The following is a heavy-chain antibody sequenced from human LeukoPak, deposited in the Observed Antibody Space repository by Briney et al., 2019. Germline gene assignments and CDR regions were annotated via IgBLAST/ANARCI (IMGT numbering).Heavy chain of an antibody. CDR2: IYCSGST. Sequence: KPSETLSLTCTVSGGSISSSSYYWGWIRQPPGKGLEWIGSIYCSGSTYYNPSLKSRVTISADTSKNQFSLKLSSVTAADTAVYYCARQRRGSYFDYWGQGTLVTVSS. CDR3: ARQRRGSYFDY. V-gene: IGHV4-39*01. CDR1: GGSISSSSYY. J-gene: IGHJ4*02. D-gene: IGHD1-26*01.